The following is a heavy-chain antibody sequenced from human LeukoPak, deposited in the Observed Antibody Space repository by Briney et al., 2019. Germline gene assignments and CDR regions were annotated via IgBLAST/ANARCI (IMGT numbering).Heavy chain of an antibody. J-gene: IGHJ3*02. Sequence: PGESLKISCKGSGYPFTTYWIGWVRQMPGKGLEWMGIIYGGDSDTRYGPSFQGQVTISADKSITTAYLQWTSLKASDTAMYYCARGLGERGAFDIWGQGTMVTVS. CDR3: ARGLGERGAFDI. V-gene: IGHV5-51*01. CDR1: GYPFTTYW. CDR2: IYGGDSDT. D-gene: IGHD3-16*01.